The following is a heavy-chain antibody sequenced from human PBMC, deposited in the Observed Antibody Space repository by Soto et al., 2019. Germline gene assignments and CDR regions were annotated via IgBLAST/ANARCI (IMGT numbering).Heavy chain of an antibody. D-gene: IGHD6-19*01. CDR2: IIPIFGTA. V-gene: IGHV1-69*13. CDR3: ATRLNGYSSARFDY. Sequence: ASVNLSWKASGGTFSRDAISWVRKTPGQGLEWMGGIIPIFGTANYAQKFQGRVTITADESTSTAYMELSSLRSEDTAVYYCATRLNGYSSARFDYWGQGTLVTVSS. J-gene: IGHJ4*02. CDR1: GGTFSRDA.